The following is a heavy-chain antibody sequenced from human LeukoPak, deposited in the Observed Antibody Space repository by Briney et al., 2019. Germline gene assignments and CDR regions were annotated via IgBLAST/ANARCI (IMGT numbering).Heavy chain of an antibody. CDR3: ARLVATSNFDY. Sequence: GGSLRLSCAASGFTFSSYGMHWVRQAPGKGLEWVAVISYDGSNKYYADSVKGRFTISRDNSKNTLYLQMNSLRAEDTAVYYCARLVATSNFDYWGQGTLVTVSS. CDR1: GFTFSSYG. J-gene: IGHJ4*02. CDR2: ISYDGSNK. D-gene: IGHD2/OR15-2a*01. V-gene: IGHV3-30*03.